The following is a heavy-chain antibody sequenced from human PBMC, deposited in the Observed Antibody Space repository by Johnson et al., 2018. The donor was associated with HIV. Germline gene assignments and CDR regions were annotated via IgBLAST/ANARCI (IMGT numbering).Heavy chain of an antibody. D-gene: IGHD5-18*01. CDR3: ARDRGRYGYAAFDI. V-gene: IGHV3-7*01. CDR1: GFTFSSYW. Sequence: EQLVESGGGLVQPGGSLRLSCAASGFTFSSYWMSWVRQAPGKGLEWVANIKQDGSEKYYVDSVKGRFTISRDNSKNTLYLQMNSLRAEDTAVYYCARDRGRYGYAAFDIWGQGTMVTVSS. CDR2: IKQDGSEK. J-gene: IGHJ3*02.